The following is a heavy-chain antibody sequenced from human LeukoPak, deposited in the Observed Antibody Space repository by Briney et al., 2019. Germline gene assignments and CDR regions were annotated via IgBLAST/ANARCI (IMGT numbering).Heavy chain of an antibody. CDR3: ARDQTGYSGSYSDY. J-gene: IGHJ4*03. CDR1: GFTYNNYA. CDR2: ISGSGGNT. D-gene: IGHD1-26*01. V-gene: IGHV3-23*01. Sequence: GGSLRLSCAASGFTYNNYALSWVRQTPGKGLEWVSAISGSGGNTYYADSVKGRFAISRDNSKNTLYLQMNSLRAEDTALYCCARDQTGYSGSYSDYWGQGTLVTVSS.